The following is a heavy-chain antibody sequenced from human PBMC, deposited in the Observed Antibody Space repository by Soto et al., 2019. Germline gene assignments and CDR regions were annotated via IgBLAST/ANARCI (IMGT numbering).Heavy chain of an antibody. Sequence: PGESLKISCKGSGFSFTSYWICWVRQMPGKGLGWMGIIYPGDSDTRYSPSFQGQVTISADKSISTAYLQWNSLKASDTAMYYCTRQVPYSLGPQPDCWGQGTLVTVSS. CDR2: IYPGDSDT. J-gene: IGHJ4*02. V-gene: IGHV5-51*01. CDR1: GFSFTSYW. CDR3: TRQVPYSLGPQPDC. D-gene: IGHD4-4*01.